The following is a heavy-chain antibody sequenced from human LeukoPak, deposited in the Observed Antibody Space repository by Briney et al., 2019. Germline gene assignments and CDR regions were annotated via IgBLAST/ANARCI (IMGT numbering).Heavy chain of an antibody. CDR1: GYTFTGYY. Sequence: ASVKVSCKASGYTFTGYYMHWVRQAPGQGLEWMGWINPNSGGTNYAQKFQGRVTMTRDTSTSTAYMELSRLRSDDTAVYYCARVEYYYDSSGYYQAPLDYWGQGTLVTVSS. D-gene: IGHD3-22*01. CDR3: ARVEYYYDSSGYYQAPLDY. J-gene: IGHJ4*02. CDR2: INPNSGGT. V-gene: IGHV1-2*02.